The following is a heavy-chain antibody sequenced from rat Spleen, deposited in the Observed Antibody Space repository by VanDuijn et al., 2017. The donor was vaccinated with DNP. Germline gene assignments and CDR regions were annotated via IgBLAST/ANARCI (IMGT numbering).Heavy chain of an antibody. J-gene: IGHJ2*01. CDR1: GFAFNNYY. CDR2: ISTGGGNT. D-gene: IGHD1-9*01. V-gene: IGHV5S11*01. Sequence: EVQLVDSGGGLVQPGRSMKLSCAPSGFAFNNYYMAWVRQAPTKGLEWVASISTGGGNTYYRDSVKGRFTISRENAKSTLYLQMDSLRSEETATYYCARHAYYGYNYYFDYWGQGVMVTVSS. CDR3: ARHAYYGYNYYFDY.